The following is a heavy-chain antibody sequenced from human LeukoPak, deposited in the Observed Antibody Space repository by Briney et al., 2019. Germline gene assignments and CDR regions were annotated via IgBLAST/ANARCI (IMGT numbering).Heavy chain of an antibody. CDR3: ARGGYYNSSGPLDAFDI. J-gene: IGHJ3*02. D-gene: IGHD3-22*01. V-gene: IGHV4-30-4*08. CDR1: GGSISSGGYY. Sequence: PSETLSLTCTVSGGSISSGGYYWSWIRQHPGKGLEWIGYIYYSGSTYYNPSLKSRVTISVDTSKNQFSLKLSSVTAADTAVYYCARGGYYNSSGPLDAFDIWGQGTMVTVSS. CDR2: IYYSGST.